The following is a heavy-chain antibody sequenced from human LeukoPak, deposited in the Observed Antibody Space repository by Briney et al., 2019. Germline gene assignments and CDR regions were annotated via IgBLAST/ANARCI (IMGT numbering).Heavy chain of an antibody. D-gene: IGHD3-16*01. Sequence: SETLSLTCSVSGGSVSSSSNYWGWIRQPPGKGLEWIGSIYYSGSTYYNPSLKSRVTISVDTSKNQFSLKLTSVTAADTAVYYCARVWSSRKAFDIWGQGTMVTVSS. J-gene: IGHJ3*02. CDR1: GGSVSSSSNY. CDR2: IYYSGST. CDR3: ARVWSSRKAFDI. V-gene: IGHV4-39*07.